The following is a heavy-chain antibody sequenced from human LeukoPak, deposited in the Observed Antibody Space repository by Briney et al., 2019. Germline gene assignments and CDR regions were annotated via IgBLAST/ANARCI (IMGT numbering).Heavy chain of an antibody. Sequence: GGSLRLSCAASGFTFSSYSMNWVRQAPGKGLKWVSSISSSSSYIYYADSVKGRFTISRDNAKNSLYLQMNSLRAEDTAVYYCARDGYYGSGSLDYWGQGTLVTVSS. J-gene: IGHJ4*02. CDR1: GFTFSSYS. CDR2: ISSSSSYI. V-gene: IGHV3-21*01. D-gene: IGHD3-10*01. CDR3: ARDGYYGSGSLDY.